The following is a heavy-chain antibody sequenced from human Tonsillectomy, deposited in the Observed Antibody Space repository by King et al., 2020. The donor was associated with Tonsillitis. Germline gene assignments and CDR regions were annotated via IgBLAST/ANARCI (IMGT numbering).Heavy chain of an antibody. V-gene: IGHV1-69*09. CDR3: ARGGGYDSLQFDY. Sequence: VQLVESGAEVKKPGSSVKVSCKASGCTFSSYAISWVRQAPGQGLEWMGRIIPILGIANYAQKFQGRVTITADKSTSTAYMELSSLRSEDTAVYYCARGGGYDSLQFDYWGQGTLVTVSS. CDR1: GCTFSSYA. D-gene: IGHD5-12*01. CDR2: IIPILGIA. J-gene: IGHJ4*02.